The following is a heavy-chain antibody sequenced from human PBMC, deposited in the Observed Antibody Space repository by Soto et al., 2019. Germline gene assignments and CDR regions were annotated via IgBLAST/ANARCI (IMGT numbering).Heavy chain of an antibody. V-gene: IGHV3-30-3*01. CDR2: ISYDGSNK. CDR1: GFTFSTSP. D-gene: IGHD4-17*01. CDR3: AGNDYGDETGVY. Sequence: QVQLVESGGGVVQPGRSLRLSCAASGFTFSTSPMHWVRQAPGKGLEWVAVISYDGSNKYYADSVKGRFTISRDNFKNTLYLQMNSLRAEDTAVYYCAGNDYGDETGVYWGQGTLVTVTP. J-gene: IGHJ4*02.